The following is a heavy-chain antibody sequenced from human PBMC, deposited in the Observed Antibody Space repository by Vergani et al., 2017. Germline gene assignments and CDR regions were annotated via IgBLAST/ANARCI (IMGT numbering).Heavy chain of an antibody. J-gene: IGHJ5*02. CDR2: TWYDGNNK. V-gene: IGHV3-33*01. CDR3: ARGLRLLYNRFDP. Sequence: QVQLVESGGGVVQPVRSLSLSCAASGCTFTQYGMHWVRQAPGKGLEWVAVTWYDGNNKQYADSVKGRFTISRDNSKSTMYLQMNSLRDEDTRVYYCARGLRLLYNRFDPWGQGTLVTVSS. D-gene: IGHD1-14*01. CDR1: GCTFTQYG.